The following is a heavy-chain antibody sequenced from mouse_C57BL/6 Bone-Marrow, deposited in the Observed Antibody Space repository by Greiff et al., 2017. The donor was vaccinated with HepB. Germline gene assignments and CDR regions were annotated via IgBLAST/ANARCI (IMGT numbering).Heavy chain of an antibody. CDR3: HDGYTSYFDY. D-gene: IGHD2-3*01. CDR1: GYTFTSYW. Sequence: QVQLQQPGAELVKPGASVKLSCKASGYTFTSYWMHWVKQRPGQGLEWIGMIHPNSGSTNYNEKFNSKATLTVDKSSSTAYMQLSSLTSEDSAVYYCHDGYTSYFDYWGQGTTLTVSS. J-gene: IGHJ2*01. V-gene: IGHV1-64*01. CDR2: IHPNSGST.